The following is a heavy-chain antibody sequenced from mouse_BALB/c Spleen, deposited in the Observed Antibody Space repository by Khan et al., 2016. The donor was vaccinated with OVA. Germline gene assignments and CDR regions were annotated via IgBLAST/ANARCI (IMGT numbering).Heavy chain of an antibody. CDR2: INPSNTYT. D-gene: IGHD2-14*01. J-gene: IGHJ1*01. CDR3: VRSGAYYRYDGYFDV. CDR1: GYTFTSYT. V-gene: IGHV1-4*01. Sequence: QVQLQQSGAELARPGASVTMSCKASGYTFTSYTMHWVKQRPGQGLEWIGYINPSNTYTNYNQKFKDKATLTADKSSNTAYMQLSSLTSEDSAVDDCVRSGAYYRYDGYFDVWGAGTTVTVAS.